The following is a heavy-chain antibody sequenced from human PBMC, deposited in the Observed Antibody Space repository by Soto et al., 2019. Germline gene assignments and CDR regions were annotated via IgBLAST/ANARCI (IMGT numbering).Heavy chain of an antibody. CDR2: IDPSDSYT. D-gene: IGHD5-12*01. CDR3: AAGYDPQLYYYYGMDV. Sequence: GESLKISCKGSGYSFTSYWISWVHQMPGKGLEWMGRIDPSDSYTNYSPSFQGHVTISADKSISTAYLQWSSLKASDTAMYYWAAGYDPQLYYYYGMDVWGQGTTVSVSS. V-gene: IGHV5-10-1*01. CDR1: GYSFTSYW. J-gene: IGHJ6*02.